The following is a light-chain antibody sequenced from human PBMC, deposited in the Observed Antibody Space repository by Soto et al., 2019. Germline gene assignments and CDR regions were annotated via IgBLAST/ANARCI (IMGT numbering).Light chain of an antibody. CDR1: TSDIGGYNY. CDR2: EVN. V-gene: IGLV2-8*01. CDR3: SSHGGNSPYV. Sequence: QSVLTQPPSASGSPGQSVDISCTGTTSDIGGYNYVSWYQQHPGKAPKLMIYEVNKRPSGVPDRFSGSKSGNTASLTVSGLQAEDEADYYCSSHGGNSPYVFGTGTKLTVL. J-gene: IGLJ1*01.